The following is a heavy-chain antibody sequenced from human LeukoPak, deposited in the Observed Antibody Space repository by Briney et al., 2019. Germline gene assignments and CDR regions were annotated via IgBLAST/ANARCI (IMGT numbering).Heavy chain of an antibody. J-gene: IGHJ6*02. Sequence: SVKVSCKASGGTFSSYAISWVRQAPGQGLEWMGGIIPIFGTANYAQKFQGRVTITADESTSTAYMELSSLRSEDTAVYYCARDRGITILGVYYGMDVWGQGTTVTVSS. CDR3: ARDRGITILGVYYGMDV. CDR1: GGTFSSYA. CDR2: IIPIFGTA. D-gene: IGHD3-3*01. V-gene: IGHV1-69*13.